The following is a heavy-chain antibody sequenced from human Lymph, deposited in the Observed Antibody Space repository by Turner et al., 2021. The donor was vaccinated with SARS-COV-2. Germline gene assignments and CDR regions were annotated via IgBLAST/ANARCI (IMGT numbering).Heavy chain of an antibody. CDR1: GFTFSSYG. CDR3: AKVRSIFGVVIGGMDV. CDR2: ISYDGSNK. Sequence: QVQLVESGGGVVQPGRSLRLSCEASGFTFSSYGMHWVRQAPGKGLEWVAVISYDGSNKYYADSVKGRFTISRDNSKNTLYLQMNSLRAEDTAVYYCAKVRSIFGVVIGGMDVWGQGTTVTVSS. V-gene: IGHV3-30*18. D-gene: IGHD3-3*01. J-gene: IGHJ6*02.